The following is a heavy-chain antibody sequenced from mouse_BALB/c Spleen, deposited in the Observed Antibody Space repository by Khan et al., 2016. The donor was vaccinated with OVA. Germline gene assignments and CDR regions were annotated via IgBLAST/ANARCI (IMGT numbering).Heavy chain of an antibody. CDR1: GFSLTSYG. J-gene: IGHJ4*01. CDR3: ARIFIGTTDYAMDY. Sequence: QMQLEESGPGLVQPSQSLSITCTVSGFSLTSYGVHWVHQSPGKGLEWLGVIWSGGSTDYNAAFISRLSISKDNSKSQVFFKMNSLQANDTAIYYCARIFIGTTDYAMDYWGQGTSVTVSS. CDR2: IWSGGST. D-gene: IGHD2-14*01. V-gene: IGHV2-2*02.